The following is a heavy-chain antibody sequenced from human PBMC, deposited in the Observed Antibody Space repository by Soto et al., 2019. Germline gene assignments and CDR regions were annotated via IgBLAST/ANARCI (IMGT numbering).Heavy chain of an antibody. D-gene: IGHD2-15*01. CDR3: ARALAVVAVNNWFDP. J-gene: IGHJ5*02. V-gene: IGHV1-18*01. CDR2: ISAYNGNT. CDR1: GYTFTSYG. Sequence: QVQLVQSGAEVKKPGASVKVSCKASGYTFTSYGISWVREAPGQGLEWMGWISAYNGNTNYAQKLQGRVTMTTDTSTSTAYMELRSLRSDETAVYYCARALAVVAVNNWFDPWGQGTLVTLSS.